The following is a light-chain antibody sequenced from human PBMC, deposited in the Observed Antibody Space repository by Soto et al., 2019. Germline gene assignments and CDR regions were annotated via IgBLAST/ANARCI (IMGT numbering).Light chain of an antibody. CDR2: EVS. J-gene: IGLJ1*01. V-gene: IGLV2-8*01. CDR1: SSDVGGYNY. Sequence: QSALTQPPSASGSLGQSVSISCPGTSSDVGGYNYVSWYQQHPGKAPKLIIYEVSKRPSGVPDRFSGSKSGNTASLSVSGLPAEDEADYYCCSYAGSNNYVFGTGTKLTVL. CDR3: CSYAGSNNYV.